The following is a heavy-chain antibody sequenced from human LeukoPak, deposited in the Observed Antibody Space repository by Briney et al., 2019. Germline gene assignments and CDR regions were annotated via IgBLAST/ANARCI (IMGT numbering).Heavy chain of an antibody. D-gene: IGHD3-22*01. Sequence: GGSLRLSGAASGITFSGSAMGWVRQAPGKGLEWLSTISGSGDNTYYADSVKGRFTISRDNSRNTLYLQMNSLRAEDTAVYYCAARPPIVVGGPFDYWGQGTLVTVSS. V-gene: IGHV3-23*01. CDR2: ISGSGDNT. CDR1: GITFSGSA. J-gene: IGHJ4*02. CDR3: AARPPIVVGGPFDY.